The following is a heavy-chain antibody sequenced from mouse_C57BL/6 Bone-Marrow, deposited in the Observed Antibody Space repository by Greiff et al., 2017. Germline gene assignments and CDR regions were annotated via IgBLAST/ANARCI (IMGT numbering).Heavy chain of an antibody. CDR1: GYTFTSYW. CDR2: IHPNSGST. J-gene: IGHJ2*01. CDR3: AREYCGSSSACDY. Sequence: VQLQQSGAELVKPGASVKLSCKASGYTFTSYWMHWVKQRPGQGLEWIGMIHPNSGSTNYNEKFKSKATLTVDKSSSTAYMQLSSLTSEYSAVXDCAREYCGSSSACDYWGQGTTLTVSS. D-gene: IGHD1-1*01. V-gene: IGHV1-64*01.